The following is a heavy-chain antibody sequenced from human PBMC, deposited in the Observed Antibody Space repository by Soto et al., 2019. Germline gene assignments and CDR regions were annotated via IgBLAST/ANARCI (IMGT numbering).Heavy chain of an antibody. CDR3: ARRLVRGVTPLAYGMDV. Sequence: PGASLKISCKGSGYSFTSYWIGWVRQMPGKGLEWMGIIYPGDSDTRYSPSFQGQVTISADKSISTAYLQWSSLKASDTAMYYCARRLVRGVTPLAYGMDVWGQGTTVTVSS. D-gene: IGHD3-10*01. CDR1: GYSFTSYW. J-gene: IGHJ6*02. CDR2: IYPGDSDT. V-gene: IGHV5-51*01.